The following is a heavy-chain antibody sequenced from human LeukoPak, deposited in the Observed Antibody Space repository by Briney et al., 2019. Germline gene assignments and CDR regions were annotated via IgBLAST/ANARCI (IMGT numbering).Heavy chain of an antibody. CDR2: ISGRGGST. J-gene: IGHJ4*02. D-gene: IGHD5-18*01. Sequence: GGSLRLSCAAAGFTFSSDAMGSVRQAPGKGLEWVSGISGRGGSTYYADSVKGRFTISRDNSRNTLYLHMNSLRAEDTAVYYCAKDLYSFGPFDYWGQGTLVTVSS. CDR1: GFTFSSDA. V-gene: IGHV3-23*01. CDR3: AKDLYSFGPFDY.